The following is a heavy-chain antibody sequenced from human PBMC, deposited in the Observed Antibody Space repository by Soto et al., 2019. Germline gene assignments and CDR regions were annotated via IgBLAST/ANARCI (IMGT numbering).Heavy chain of an antibody. Sequence: GGSLRLSCAASGFTFSSYAMHWVRQAPGKGLEWVAVISYDGSNKYYADSVKGRFTISRDNSKNTRYLQMNSLRAEDTAVYYCARDRGYGALGEPFDYWGQGTLVTVSS. D-gene: IGHD3-10*01. CDR1: GFTFSSYA. CDR3: ARDRGYGALGEPFDY. V-gene: IGHV3-30-3*01. CDR2: ISYDGSNK. J-gene: IGHJ4*02.